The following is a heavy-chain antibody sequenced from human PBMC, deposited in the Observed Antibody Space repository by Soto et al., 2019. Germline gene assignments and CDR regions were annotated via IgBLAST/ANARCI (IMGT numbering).Heavy chain of an antibody. CDR3: ARVRRIPMVRGLISLFDY. J-gene: IGHJ4*02. D-gene: IGHD3-10*01. CDR1: GNSIRSYY. Sequence: QVQLQESGPGLVKPSETLSLTCTVSGNSIRSYYWSWLRQPPGKGLEWIGDNYYNGSPNYNPSLKRRVTISGDTSKNQFSLKVNSVTAADTAVYYCARVRRIPMVRGLISLFDYWGQGNLVTVSS. V-gene: IGHV4-59*01. CDR2: NYYNGSP.